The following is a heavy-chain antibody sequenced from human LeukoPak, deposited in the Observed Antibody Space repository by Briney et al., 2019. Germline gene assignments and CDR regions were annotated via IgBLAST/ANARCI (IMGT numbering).Heavy chain of an antibody. J-gene: IGHJ4*02. CDR2: IYISGST. CDR1: GASIRSHY. Sequence: SETLSLTCSVSGASIRSHYWSWIRQPAGKGLEWIGHIYISGSTNYNPSLKSRVTISVDTSKNQFSLKLSPLTAADTAVYYCARVHCIGHSCYVDYWGQGALVTVSS. V-gene: IGHV4-4*07. D-gene: IGHD2-15*01. CDR3: ARVHCIGHSCYVDY.